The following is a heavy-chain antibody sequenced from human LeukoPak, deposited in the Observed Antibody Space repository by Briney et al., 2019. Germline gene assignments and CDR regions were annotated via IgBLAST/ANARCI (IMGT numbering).Heavy chain of an antibody. V-gene: IGHV5-51*01. CDR1: GYSFTSYW. CDR3: ARLPAEAAVNFFDY. Sequence: GESLKISCKGSGYSFTSYWIGWVRQMPGKGLEWMGIIYPDDSDTRYSPSFQGQVTISADKSISTAYLQWSSLEDSDTAMYYCARLPAEAAVNFFDYWGQGTLVTVSS. J-gene: IGHJ4*02. CDR2: IYPDDSDT. D-gene: IGHD6-13*01.